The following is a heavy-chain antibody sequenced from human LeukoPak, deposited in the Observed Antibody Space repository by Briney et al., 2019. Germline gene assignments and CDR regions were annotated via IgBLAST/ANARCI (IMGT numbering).Heavy chain of an antibody. V-gene: IGHV3-23*01. J-gene: IGHJ4*02. Sequence: PGGSLRLSCAASGFTFSSYAMSWVRQAPGKGLEWVSAISGSGGSTYYADSVKGRFTISRDNAKHTLYLQMNSLRAEDTAVYYCAREVGSGNSDRYFDSWGQGTLVTVSS. D-gene: IGHD3-10*01. CDR3: AREVGSGNSDRYFDS. CDR2: ISGSGGST. CDR1: GFTFSSYA.